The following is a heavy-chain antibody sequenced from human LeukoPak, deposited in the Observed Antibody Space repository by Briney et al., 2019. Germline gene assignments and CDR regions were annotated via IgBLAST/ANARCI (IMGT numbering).Heavy chain of an antibody. D-gene: IGHD3-3*01. CDR3: ARGCHYDFWSGYYKGGLDY. Sequence: SGTLSLTCAVSGGSISSSNWWSWVRQPPGKGLEWIGEIYHSGSTNYDPSLKSRVTISVDTSKNQFSLKLSSVTAADTAVYYCARGCHYDFWSGYYKGGLDYWGQGTLVTVSS. CDR2: IYHSGST. J-gene: IGHJ4*02. CDR1: GGSISSSNW. V-gene: IGHV4-4*02.